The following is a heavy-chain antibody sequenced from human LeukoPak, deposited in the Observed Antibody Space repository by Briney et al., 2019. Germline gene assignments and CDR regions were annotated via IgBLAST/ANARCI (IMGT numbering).Heavy chain of an antibody. CDR3: AGYLIAVAGSFDY. V-gene: IGHV1-69*02. Sequence: SVKVSCKASGGTSSSYTISWVRQAPGQGLEWMGRIIPILGIANYAQKFQGRVTITADKSTSTAYMELSSLRSEDTAVYYCAGYLIAVAGSFDYWGQGTLVTVSS. CDR1: GGTSSSYT. J-gene: IGHJ4*02. D-gene: IGHD6-19*01. CDR2: IIPILGIA.